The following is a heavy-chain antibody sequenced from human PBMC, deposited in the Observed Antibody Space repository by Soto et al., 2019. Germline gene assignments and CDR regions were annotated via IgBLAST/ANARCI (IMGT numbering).Heavy chain of an antibody. D-gene: IGHD5-12*01. CDR1: GGTFSSYA. CDR2: IIPIFGTA. Sequence: QVQLVQSGAEVKKPGSSVKVSCKASGGTFSSYAISWVRQAPGQGLEWMGGIIPIFGTANYAQKFQGRVTITADESSSTAYMELSRLRSEDTAVYYCARDGYTERAYSGYEYWRLVYWGQGTLVTVSS. CDR3: ARDGYTERAYSGYEYWRLVY. J-gene: IGHJ4*02. V-gene: IGHV1-69*01.